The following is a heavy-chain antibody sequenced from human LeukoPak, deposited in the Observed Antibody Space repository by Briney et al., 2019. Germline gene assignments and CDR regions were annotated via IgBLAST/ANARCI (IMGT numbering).Heavy chain of an antibody. J-gene: IGHJ4*02. CDR1: GGSISSYY. CDR3: ARELPTYYYGSGSYPIVWYFDY. CDR2: IYYSGST. D-gene: IGHD3-10*01. Sequence: SETLSLTCTVSGGSISSYYWSWIRQPPGKGLEWIGYIYYSGSTDSNPSLKSRVTISVDTSKNQFSLKLSSVTAADTAVYYCARELPTYYYGSGSYPIVWYFDYWGQGTLVTVSS. V-gene: IGHV4-59*12.